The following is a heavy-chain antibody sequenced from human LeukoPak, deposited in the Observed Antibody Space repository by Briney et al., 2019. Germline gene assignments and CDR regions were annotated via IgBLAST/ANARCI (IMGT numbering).Heavy chain of an antibody. J-gene: IGHJ4*02. D-gene: IGHD6-19*01. CDR1: GGSISSYY. Sequence: SETLSLTCTVSGGSISSYYCSWIRQPAGKGLEWIGRIYTSGSTNYNPSLKSRVTMSVDTSKNQFSLKLSSVTAADTAVYYCARDPGSGWYNQIDYWGQGTLVTVSS. CDR2: IYTSGST. CDR3: ARDPGSGWYNQIDY. V-gene: IGHV4-4*07.